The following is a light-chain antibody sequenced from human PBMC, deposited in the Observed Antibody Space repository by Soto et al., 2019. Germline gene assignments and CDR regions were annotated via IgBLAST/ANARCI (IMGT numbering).Light chain of an antibody. CDR3: QQFDNLIT. Sequence: EIVLTQSPATLSLSPGERATLSCGASQSINNNYLAWYQQKPGLAPRLLIYDASTRAAGIPERFSGSGSGTDFTLTISRLEPEDFAVYYCQQFDNLITFGGGTKVEIK. V-gene: IGKV3D-20*01. CDR1: QSINNNY. CDR2: DAS. J-gene: IGKJ4*01.